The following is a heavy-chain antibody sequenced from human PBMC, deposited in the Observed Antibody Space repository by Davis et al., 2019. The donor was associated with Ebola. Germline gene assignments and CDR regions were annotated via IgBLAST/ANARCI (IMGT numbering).Heavy chain of an antibody. CDR2: IDPSDSYT. D-gene: IGHD2-2*01. CDR3: ARERYCSSTSCYDWFDP. Sequence: GESLKISCKGSGYSFTSYWISWVRQMPGKGLEWMGRIDPSDSYTNYSPSFQGHVTISADKSISTAYLQWSSLKASDTAMYYCARERYCSSTSCYDWFDPWGQGTLVTVSS. V-gene: IGHV5-10-1*01. J-gene: IGHJ5*02. CDR1: GYSFTSYW.